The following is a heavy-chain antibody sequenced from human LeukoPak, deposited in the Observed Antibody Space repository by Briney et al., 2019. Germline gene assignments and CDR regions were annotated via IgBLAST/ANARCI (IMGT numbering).Heavy chain of an antibody. D-gene: IGHD6-19*01. CDR3: ARDRGSGWQFDY. Sequence: GGSLRLSCAASGFTFSDYYMSWIRQAQGKGLEWVSYISGSSSYTIYADSVKGRFTISRDNAKNSLYLQMSSLRAEDTAVYYCARDRGSGWQFDYWGQGTLVTVSS. CDR2: ISGSSSYT. J-gene: IGHJ4*02. CDR1: GFTFSDYY. V-gene: IGHV3-11*05.